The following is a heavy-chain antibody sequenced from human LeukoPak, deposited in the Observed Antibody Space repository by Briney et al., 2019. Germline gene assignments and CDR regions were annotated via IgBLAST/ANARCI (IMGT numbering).Heavy chain of an antibody. CDR1: GGSISSGGYS. J-gene: IGHJ5*02. CDR2: IYHSGST. V-gene: IGHV4-30-2*01. CDR3: ARVYYYGSGRVDP. D-gene: IGHD3-10*01. Sequence: PSQTLSLTCAVSGGSISSGGYSWSWIRQPPGKGLEWIGYIYHSGSTYYNPSLKSRVTISVDRSKDQFSLKLSSVTAADTAVYYCARVYYYGSGRVDPWGQGTLVTVSA.